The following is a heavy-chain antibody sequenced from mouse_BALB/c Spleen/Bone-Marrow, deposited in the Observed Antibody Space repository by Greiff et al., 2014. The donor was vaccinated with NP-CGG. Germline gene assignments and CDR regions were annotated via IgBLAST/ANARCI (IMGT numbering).Heavy chain of an antibody. Sequence: EVKLEESGPGLVKPSQSLSLTCSVTGYSITSGYFWNWIRQFPGNKLEWMGYISYDGTNNYNPSLKNRISITRDTSKNHFFLKLNSVTTEDTATYYCARASYRYNWYFDVWGAGTTVTVSS. CDR1: GYSITSGYF. V-gene: IGHV3-6*02. J-gene: IGHJ1*01. CDR2: ISYDGTN. D-gene: IGHD2-14*01. CDR3: ARASYRYNWYFDV.